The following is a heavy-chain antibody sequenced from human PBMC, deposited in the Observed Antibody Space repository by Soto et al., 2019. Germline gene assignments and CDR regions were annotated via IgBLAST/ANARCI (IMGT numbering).Heavy chain of an antibody. V-gene: IGHV3-13*01. CDR3: ARGSRYSYGYETDYYYYGMDV. J-gene: IGHJ6*02. CDR1: GFTFSSDW. CDR2: IGTAGDT. D-gene: IGHD5-18*01. Sequence: EVQLVESGGGLVQPGGSLRLSCVASGFTFSSDWMHWVRKAPGKGLEWVSAIGTAGDTYYPGSVKGRFTISRENAKNSLYLQMNSLRAGDTAVYYCARGSRYSYGYETDYYYYGMDVWGQGTTVTVSS.